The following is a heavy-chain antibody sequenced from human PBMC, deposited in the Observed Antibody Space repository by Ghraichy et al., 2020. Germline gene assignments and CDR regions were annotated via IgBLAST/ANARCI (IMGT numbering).Heavy chain of an antibody. D-gene: IGHD3-3*01. CDR2: INHSAGT. CDR3: ARGRFWSGYLY. CDR1: GGSFSDYN. Sequence: SETLSLTCAVYGGSFSDYNCGWIRQPPGKGLEWIGEINHSAGTNYSPSLKSRVTLSVDTSRNQFSLKLTSVTAADTGVYYCARGRFWSGYLYWGQGTPVTVSP. J-gene: IGHJ4*02. V-gene: IGHV4-34*01.